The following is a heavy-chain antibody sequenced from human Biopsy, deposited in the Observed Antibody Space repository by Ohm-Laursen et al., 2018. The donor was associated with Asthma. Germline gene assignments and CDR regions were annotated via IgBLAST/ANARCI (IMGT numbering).Heavy chain of an antibody. D-gene: IGHD3-9*01. Sequence: SLRLSCAASGFTFSSYAMSWVRQAPGKGLEWVSAISGSGGSTYYADSVKGRFPISRDNSKNTLYLQMNSRRAEDTAVYYCAKAGRYFDWYWFDPWGQGTLVTVSS. V-gene: IGHV3-23*01. J-gene: IGHJ5*02. CDR1: GFTFSSYA. CDR2: ISGSGGST. CDR3: AKAGRYFDWYWFDP.